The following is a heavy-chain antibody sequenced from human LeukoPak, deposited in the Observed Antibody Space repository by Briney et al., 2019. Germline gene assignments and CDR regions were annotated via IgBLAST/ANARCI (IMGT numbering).Heavy chain of an antibody. D-gene: IGHD3-9*01. J-gene: IGHJ4*02. V-gene: IGHV3-9*01. CDR2: ISWNSGSI. CDR1: GFTFDDYA. CDR3: AKDMGNRYYDILTGYYFDY. Sequence: GGSLRLSCAASGFTFDDYAMHWVRQAPGKGLEWVSGISWNSGSIGYADSVKGRFTISRDNAKNSLYLQMNSLRAEDKALYYCAKDMGNRYYDILTGYYFDYWGQGTLVTVSS.